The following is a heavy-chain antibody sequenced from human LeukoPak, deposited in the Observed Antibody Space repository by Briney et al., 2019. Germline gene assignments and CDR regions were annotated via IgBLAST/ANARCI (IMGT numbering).Heavy chain of an antibody. J-gene: IGHJ4*02. Sequence: SQTLSLTCAISGDSVLSNSAAWNWIRQSPSRGVEWLVRTYYRSKWYNDFAVSVKSRITINQDTSKNQFSLQLNSVTPEDTAVYYCARAHGAAADLDYWGQGTLVTVSS. CDR1: GDSVLSNSAA. CDR3: ARAHGAAADLDY. V-gene: IGHV6-1*01. CDR2: TYYRSKWYN. D-gene: IGHD6-13*01.